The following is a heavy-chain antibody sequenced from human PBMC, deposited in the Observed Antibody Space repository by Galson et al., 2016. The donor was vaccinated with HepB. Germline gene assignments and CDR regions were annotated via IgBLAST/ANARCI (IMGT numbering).Heavy chain of an antibody. J-gene: IGHJ5*02. CDR2: IKSKSDGGTT. CDR1: GFTFSNAW. CDR3: TSDWGPYYGRFDP. Sequence: SLRLSCAASGFTFSNAWMSWVRQAPGKGLEWVGRIKSKSDGGTTDYAAPVKGRFTISREDSKNTLVLQMNSLKTEDTAVYYCTSDWGPYYGRFDPWGQGTLVTVSS. D-gene: IGHD3-10*01. V-gene: IGHV3-15*01.